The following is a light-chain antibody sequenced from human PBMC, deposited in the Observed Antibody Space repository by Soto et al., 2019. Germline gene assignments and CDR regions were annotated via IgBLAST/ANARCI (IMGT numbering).Light chain of an antibody. CDR2: DAS. CDR1: QGIGSK. V-gene: IGKV1-9*01. J-gene: IGKJ3*01. CDR3: QRFNSFPHT. Sequence: IPVTQSPSSLSASVGDRVTITCRASQGIGSKLVWYQQKPGKAPKLLIYDASTLQSGVPSRFSGSGSGTDFTLTINSLQPEDFATYYCQRFNSFPHTFGPGTKVDI.